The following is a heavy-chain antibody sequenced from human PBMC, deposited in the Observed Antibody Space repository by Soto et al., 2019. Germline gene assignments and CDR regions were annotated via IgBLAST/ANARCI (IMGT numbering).Heavy chain of an antibody. Sequence: SLTCTVSGGSISSYYWSWIRQPPGKGLEWIGYIYYSGSTNYNPSLKSRVTISVDTSKNQFSLKLSSVTAADTAVYYCARGHSGYETPFDYWGQGTLVTVSS. J-gene: IGHJ4*02. CDR1: GGSISSYY. CDR3: ARGHSGYETPFDY. D-gene: IGHD5-12*01. CDR2: IYYSGST. V-gene: IGHV4-59*01.